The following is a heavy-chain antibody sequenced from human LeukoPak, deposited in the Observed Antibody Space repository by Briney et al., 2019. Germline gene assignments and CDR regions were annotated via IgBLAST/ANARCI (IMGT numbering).Heavy chain of an antibody. J-gene: IGHJ5*02. CDR1: GGSISSGYY. CDR3: AREHRLRPRYNWFDP. D-gene: IGHD4-17*01. V-gene: IGHV4-38-2*02. Sequence: PSETLSLTCTVSGGSISSGYYWGWIRQPPVKGLEWIGFIYHSGSTYYNSSLKSRVTISVDTSKNQFSLKLSSVTAADTAVYYCAREHRLRPRYNWFDPWGQGTLVTVSS. CDR2: IYHSGST.